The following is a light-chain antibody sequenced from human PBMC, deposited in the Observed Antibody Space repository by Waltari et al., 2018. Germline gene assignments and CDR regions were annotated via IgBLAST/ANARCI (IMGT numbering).Light chain of an antibody. CDR1: QDISSF. CDR2: AAS. V-gene: IGKV1-16*02. J-gene: IGKJ2*01. Sequence: DIQMTQSPSSLSASVGDRVTITCRASQDISSFLAWFQLQPGKAPKSLIYAASSLHSGVPSKFSGSGSGTDFTLTISSLQPEEFATYYCQQYNIYPYTFGQGT. CDR3: QQYNIYPYT.